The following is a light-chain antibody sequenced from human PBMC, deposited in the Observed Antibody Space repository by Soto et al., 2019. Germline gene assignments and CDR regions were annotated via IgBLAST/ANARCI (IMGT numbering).Light chain of an antibody. V-gene: IGKV1-39*01. Sequence: DIQMTQSPPSLSASVVDRVTITCRASQRISSDLNWYYQKPGKAPKLLIYAASNLYSGVPSRFSGSGSGTEFTLTISSLQSEDFGVYYCQQYKNWPRTFGQGTKVDIK. J-gene: IGKJ1*01. CDR3: QQYKNWPRT. CDR1: QRISSD. CDR2: AAS.